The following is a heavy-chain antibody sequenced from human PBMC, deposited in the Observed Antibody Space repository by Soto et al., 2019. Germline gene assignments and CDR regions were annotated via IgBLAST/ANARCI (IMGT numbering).Heavy chain of an antibody. CDR2: IKRDGSEK. V-gene: IGHV3-7*03. Sequence: GGSLRLSCTASGFMFGSYWMTWVRHVPGKGLQWVANIKRDGSEKYYVDFVKGRFTISRDNADNSVFLVMNNLRVDDTATYYFARVRATYYEFDYWGQGPLFTVCS. CDR1: GFMFGSYW. J-gene: IGHJ4*02. CDR3: ARVRATYYEFDY. D-gene: IGHD3-22*01.